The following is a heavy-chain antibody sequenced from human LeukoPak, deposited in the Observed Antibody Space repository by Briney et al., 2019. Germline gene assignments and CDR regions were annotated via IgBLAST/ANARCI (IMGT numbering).Heavy chain of an antibody. CDR1: GFTFSSYA. Sequence: QTGGSLRLSCAASGFTFSSYAMSWVRQAPGRGLEWVSAISGSGGSTYYADSVKGRFTISRDNSKNTLYLQMNSLRAEDTAVYYCAYSSSWYSDYWGQGTLVTVSS. CDR3: AYSSSWYSDY. CDR2: ISGSGGST. J-gene: IGHJ4*02. V-gene: IGHV3-23*01. D-gene: IGHD6-13*01.